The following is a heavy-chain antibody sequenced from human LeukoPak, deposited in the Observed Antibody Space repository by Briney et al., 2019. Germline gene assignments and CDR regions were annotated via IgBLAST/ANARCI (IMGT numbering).Heavy chain of an antibody. Sequence: PGGSLRLSCAASGFSFSDYYMSWIRQAPGKGLEWVANIRGSGSGMGSGNYYAGSVKGRFTISRDNAKNSLYLQMNSLRAEDTAFYYCARDDNWGFDYWGQGALVTVSS. J-gene: IGHJ4*02. CDR2: IRGSGSGMGSGN. CDR1: GFSFSDYY. V-gene: IGHV3-11*04. D-gene: IGHD7-27*01. CDR3: ARDDNWGFDY.